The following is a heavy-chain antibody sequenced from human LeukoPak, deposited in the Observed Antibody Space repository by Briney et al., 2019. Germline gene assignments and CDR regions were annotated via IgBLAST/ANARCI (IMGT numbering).Heavy chain of an antibody. J-gene: IGHJ4*02. CDR1: GGSISSGGYY. CDR2: SHYSGTT. V-gene: IGHV4-31*03. Sequence: SETLSLTCTVSGGSISSGGYYWSWIRQQPGKGLEWIGYSHYSGTTYYNTSLKSRVAISVDTSKNQLSLKLSSVTAADTAVYYCARDGPTSVLWGQGTLVTVSS. CDR3: ARDGPTSVL. D-gene: IGHD1-1*01.